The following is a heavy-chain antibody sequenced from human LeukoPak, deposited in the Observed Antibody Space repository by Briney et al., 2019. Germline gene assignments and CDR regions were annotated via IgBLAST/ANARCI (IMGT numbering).Heavy chain of an antibody. CDR3: ARVLVAAGTGQIYYYMDV. CDR2: INHSGST. D-gene: IGHD6-13*01. V-gene: IGHV4-34*01. CDR1: GGSFSGYY. J-gene: IGHJ6*03. Sequence: PSETLSLTCAVYGGSFSGYYWSWIRQPPGKGLGWIGEINHSGSTNYNPSLKSRVTISVDTSKNQFSLKLSSVTAADTAVYYCARVLVAAGTGQIYYYMDVWGKGTTVTVSS.